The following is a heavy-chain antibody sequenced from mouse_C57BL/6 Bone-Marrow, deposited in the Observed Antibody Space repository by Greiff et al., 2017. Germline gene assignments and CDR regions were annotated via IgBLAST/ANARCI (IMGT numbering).Heavy chain of an antibody. CDR2: IDPSDSYS. J-gene: IGHJ3*01. V-gene: IGHV1-50*01. Sequence: VQLQQPGAELVKPGASVKLSCKASGYTFTSYWMQWVKQRPGQGLEWIGEIDPSDSYSNYHQKFKGKATLTVETSSSTAYMQLSSLTSEDSAVYYCARSGGYYAWFAYWGQGTLVTVSA. CDR3: ARSGGYYAWFAY. CDR1: GYTFTSYW. D-gene: IGHD2-3*01.